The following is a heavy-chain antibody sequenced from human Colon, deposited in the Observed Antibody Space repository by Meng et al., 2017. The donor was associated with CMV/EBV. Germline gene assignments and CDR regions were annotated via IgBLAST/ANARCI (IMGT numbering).Heavy chain of an antibody. CDR2: IYPSRNS. Sequence: GESLKISCAASGFIYSSYWMTWVRQAPGKGLEWVAVIYPSRNSYHAESVKGRFTVSRDDSRNTLYLQMNRLRAEDSAVYYCARDDFDDPMRALETWGQGTAVTVSS. V-gene: IGHV3-53*01. D-gene: IGHD2-21*02. CDR3: ARDDFDDPMRALET. J-gene: IGHJ3*02. CDR1: GFIYSSYW.